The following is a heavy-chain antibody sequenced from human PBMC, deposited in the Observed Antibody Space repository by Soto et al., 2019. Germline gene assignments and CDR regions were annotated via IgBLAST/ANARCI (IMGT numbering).Heavy chain of an antibody. Sequence: ASVKVSCKTSGYTFTGYYIHWVRQAPGQGLEWMGWINPNSGGTNYAQKFQGWVTMTRDTSITTAYMELSSLRSEDTAVYYCARSPRNWVFDYWALGTLVTVSS. J-gene: IGHJ4*02. CDR2: INPNSGGT. CDR1: GYTFTGYY. CDR3: ARSPRNWVFDY. D-gene: IGHD7-27*01. V-gene: IGHV1-2*04.